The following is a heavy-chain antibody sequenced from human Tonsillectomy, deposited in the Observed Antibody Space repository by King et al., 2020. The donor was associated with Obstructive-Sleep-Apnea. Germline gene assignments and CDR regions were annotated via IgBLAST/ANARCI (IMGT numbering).Heavy chain of an antibody. J-gene: IGHJ4*02. V-gene: IGHV4-59*01. Sequence: QLQESGPGLVKPTENLSLACSVSGGSIRSYYWSWIRQPPGRGLECIGYIYYTGRTNYNPSLKSRVTISVDTSKNQVSLKLSSVTAADTAVYFCARGGGKYSSSWYYDYWGQGTRVTVSS. D-gene: IGHD6-13*01. CDR1: GGSIRSYY. CDR2: IYYTGRT. CDR3: ARGGGKYSSSWYYDY.